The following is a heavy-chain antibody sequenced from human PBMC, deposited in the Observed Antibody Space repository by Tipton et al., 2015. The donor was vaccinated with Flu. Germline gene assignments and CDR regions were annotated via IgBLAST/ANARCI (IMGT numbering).Heavy chain of an antibody. D-gene: IGHD6-19*01. CDR1: GGSISSGSYY. Sequence: TLSLTCTVSGGSISSGSYYWSWIRQPAGKGLEWIGRIYTSGSTNYNPSLKSRVTISVDTSKNQFSLKLSSVTAADTAVYYCARGGDSSGWYTYWGQGTLVTVSS. V-gene: IGHV4-61*02. CDR3: ARGGDSSGWYTY. J-gene: IGHJ4*02. CDR2: IYTSGST.